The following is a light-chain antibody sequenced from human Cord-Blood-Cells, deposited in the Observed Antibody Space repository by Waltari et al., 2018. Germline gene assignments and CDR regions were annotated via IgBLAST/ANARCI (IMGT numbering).Light chain of an antibody. CDR1: SSDVGGSNY. V-gene: IGLV2-8*01. CDR3: SSYAGSNNWV. CDR2: EVS. Sequence: QSALTQPPSASGSPGQSVTISCTGTSSDVGGSNYVSWYQQHPGKAPKLMIYEVSKRHSGVPDRFSGSKSGNTASLTVSGLQAEDEADYYCSSYAGSNNWVFGGGTKLTVL. J-gene: IGLJ3*02.